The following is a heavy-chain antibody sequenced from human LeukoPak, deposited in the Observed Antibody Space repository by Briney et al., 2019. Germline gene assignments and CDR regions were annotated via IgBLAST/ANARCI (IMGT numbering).Heavy chain of an antibody. CDR3: AREGIVVVPPAGSYYYYYMDV. Sequence: PSQTLSLTCIVSGGSVSSGNHYWTWIRQHPGKGLEWIGYIYYSGTTYYNPSLKSRATIAIDTSKNEFSLKLTSVTAADTAVYHCAREGIVVVPPAGSYYYYYMDVWGKGATVTVSS. J-gene: IGHJ6*03. V-gene: IGHV4-31*03. CDR1: GGSVSSGNHY. D-gene: IGHD6-19*01. CDR2: IYYSGTT.